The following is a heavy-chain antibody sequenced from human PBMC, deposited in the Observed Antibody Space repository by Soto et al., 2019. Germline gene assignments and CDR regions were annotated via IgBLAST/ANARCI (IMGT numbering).Heavy chain of an antibody. CDR1: GFTFSSYS. V-gene: IGHV3-21*01. Sequence: VGSLRLSCAASGFTFSSYSMNWVRQAPGKGLEWVSSISSSSSYIYYADSVKGRFTISRDNAKNSLYLQMNSLRAEDTAVYYCARDLWWELPLGYYYYGMDVWGQGTTVTVSS. D-gene: IGHD1-26*01. J-gene: IGHJ6*02. CDR2: ISSSSSYI. CDR3: ARDLWWELPLGYYYYGMDV.